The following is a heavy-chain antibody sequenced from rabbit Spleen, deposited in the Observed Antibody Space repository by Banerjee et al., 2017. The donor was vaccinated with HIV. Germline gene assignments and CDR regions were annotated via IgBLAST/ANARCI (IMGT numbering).Heavy chain of an antibody. D-gene: IGHD4-2*01. J-gene: IGHJ6*01. CDR3: ARSGYVGYGGDGDLTGNKF. Sequence: LEESGGSLVKPGGTLTLTCTVSGFSFSSNWICWVRQAPGKGLEWIACIYIVSGSTWYASCAKGRCTISKTSSATVTLQMTSLTAADTATYFCARSGYVGYGGDGDLTGNKFWGQGTLVTVS. V-gene: IGHV1S45*01. CDR1: GFSFSSNW. CDR2: IYIVSGST.